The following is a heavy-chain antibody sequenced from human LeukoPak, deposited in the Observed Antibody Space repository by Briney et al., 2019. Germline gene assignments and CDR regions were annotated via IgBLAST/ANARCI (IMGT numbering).Heavy chain of an antibody. CDR2: IWYDGSNK. D-gene: IGHD3-22*01. J-gene: IGHJ4*02. CDR3: AKDADSSGSVDY. CDR1: GFTFSSYG. V-gene: IGHV3-33*06. Sequence: GRSLRLSCAASGFTFSSYGMHWVRQAPGKGLEWVAVIWYDGSNKYYADSVKGRFTISRDNSKNTLYLQMNSLRAEDTAAYYCAKDADSSGSVDYWGQGTLVTVSS.